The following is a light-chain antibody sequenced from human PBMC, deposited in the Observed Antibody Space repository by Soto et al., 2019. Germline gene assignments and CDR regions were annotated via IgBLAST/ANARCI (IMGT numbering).Light chain of an antibody. CDR1: QNISRW. V-gene: IGKV1-5*01. CDR2: DAS. Sequence: DIQMTQSPSTLSASIGDRVTITCRASQNISRWLAWYQQKPGKAPNLLIYDASYLENGVPSRFSGSGSGTEFTLTISSLQPDDFATFYCQQDDGYPYTFGQGTKLEI. CDR3: QQDDGYPYT. J-gene: IGKJ2*01.